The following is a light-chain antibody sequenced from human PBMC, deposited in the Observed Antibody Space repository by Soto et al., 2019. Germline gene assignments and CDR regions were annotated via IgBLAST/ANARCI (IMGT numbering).Light chain of an antibody. J-gene: IGKJ5*01. CDR2: GAS. V-gene: IGKV3-15*01. CDR1: QSVSNN. Sequence: EIVMTQSPATLCVSPGERATLSCRASQSVSNNLSWYQQKPGQAPRLLIYGASTRATGIPARFSGSGSGTEFTLTISSLEPEDFAVYYCQQRSNWPITFGQGTRLEIK. CDR3: QQRSNWPIT.